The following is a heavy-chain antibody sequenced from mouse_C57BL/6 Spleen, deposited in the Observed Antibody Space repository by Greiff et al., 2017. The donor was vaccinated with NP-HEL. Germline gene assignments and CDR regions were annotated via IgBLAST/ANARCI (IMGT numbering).Heavy chain of an antibody. CDR3: ASHYDWFAY. J-gene: IGHJ3*01. CDR2: INPNNGGT. Sequence: EVQLQQSGPELVKPGASVKISCKASGYTFTDYYMNWVKQSHGKSLEWIGDINPNNGGTSYNQKFKGKATLTVDKSSSTAYMELRSLTSEASAVYYCASHYDWFAYWGQGTLVTVSA. D-gene: IGHD2-4*01. V-gene: IGHV1-26*01. CDR1: GYTFTDYY.